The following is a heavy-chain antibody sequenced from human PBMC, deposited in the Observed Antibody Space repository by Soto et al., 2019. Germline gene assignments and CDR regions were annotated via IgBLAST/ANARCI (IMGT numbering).Heavy chain of an antibody. J-gene: IGHJ3*02. Sequence: ESGGGVVQPGRSLRLSCAASGFTFSSYGMHWVRQAPGKGLEWVAVISYDGSNKYYADSVKGRFTISRDNSKNTLYLQMNSLRAEDTAVYYCAKGRGAFDIWGQGTMVTVSS. V-gene: IGHV3-30*18. CDR1: GFTFSSYG. CDR3: AKGRGAFDI. D-gene: IGHD1-26*01. CDR2: ISYDGSNK.